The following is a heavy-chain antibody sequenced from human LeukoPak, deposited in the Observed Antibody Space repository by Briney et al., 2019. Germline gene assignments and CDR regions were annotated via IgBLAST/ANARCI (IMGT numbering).Heavy chain of an antibody. V-gene: IGHV3-11*01. Sequence: GGSLRLSRAASGFTFSDYYMSWLRQAPGQGLQGVSYISSSGNTRYYADSVKGRFTISRDNAKNSLYLQMNSLRAEDTAVYYCARDIEEGRGDLRLGFDSWGQGTLVTVSS. J-gene: IGHJ4*02. CDR1: GFTFSDYY. CDR3: ARDIEEGRGDLRLGFDS. CDR2: ISSSGNTR. D-gene: IGHD7-27*01.